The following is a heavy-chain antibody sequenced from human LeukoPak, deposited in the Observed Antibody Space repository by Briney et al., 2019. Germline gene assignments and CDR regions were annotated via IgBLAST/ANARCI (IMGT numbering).Heavy chain of an antibody. CDR2: INPNSGGT. CDR3: ARGGSLLWFGELLSSLYNWFDP. D-gene: IGHD3-10*01. J-gene: IGHJ5*02. V-gene: IGHV1-2*02. CDR1: GYTFTGYY. Sequence: ASVKVSCKASGYTFTGYYMHWVRQAPGQGLEWMGWINPNSGGTNYAQKLQGRVTMTRDTSISTAYMELSRLRSAGTAVYYCARGGSLLWFGELLSSLYNWFDPWGQGTLVTVSS.